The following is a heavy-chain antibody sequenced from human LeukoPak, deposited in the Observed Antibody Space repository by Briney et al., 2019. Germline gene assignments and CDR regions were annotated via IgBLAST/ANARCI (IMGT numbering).Heavy chain of an antibody. CDR2: VNPQGSGT. V-gene: IGHV3-74*03. J-gene: IGHJ4*02. Sequence: PGGSLRLSCAASGFTFSSYWMHWVCQAPGKGLVWVSRVNPQGSGTTYTDSVKGRFTVSRDNAKDALHLQMDNLRAEDTAVYYCARARWSSTGWFLGYWGQGTLVTVSS. CDR3: ARARWSSTGWFLGY. CDR1: GFTFSSYW. D-gene: IGHD6-19*01.